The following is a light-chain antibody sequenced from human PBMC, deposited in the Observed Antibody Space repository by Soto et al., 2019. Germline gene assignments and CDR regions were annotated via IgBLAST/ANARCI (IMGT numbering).Light chain of an antibody. J-gene: IGLJ1*01. Sequence: QSVLTQPPSVSGTPGQRVTISCSGGISNIATNYVHWFQQLPGTAPKVLSNRDNQRPSGVPDRFSGSKSGTSASLAISGLRSEDEAEYYCAAWDDTVRSYVFGTGPRSPS. V-gene: IGLV1-47*01. CDR1: ISNIATNY. CDR2: RDN. CDR3: AAWDDTVRSYV.